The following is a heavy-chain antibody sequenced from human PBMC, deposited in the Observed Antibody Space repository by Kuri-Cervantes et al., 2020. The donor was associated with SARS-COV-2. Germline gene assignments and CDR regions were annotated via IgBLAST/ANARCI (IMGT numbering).Heavy chain of an antibody. J-gene: IGHJ4*02. CDR1: GFTFSSYW. D-gene: IGHD2-2*01. CDR2: IKQDGSEE. Sequence: GGSLRLSYAASGFTFSSYWMSWVRQAPGKGLEWVANIKQDGSEEYYVDSVKGRFTISRDNAKNSLYLQMNSLRAEDTAVYYCAREGFQYQLLRGAYFDYWGQGTLVTVSS. V-gene: IGHV3-7*05. CDR3: AREGFQYQLLRGAYFDY.